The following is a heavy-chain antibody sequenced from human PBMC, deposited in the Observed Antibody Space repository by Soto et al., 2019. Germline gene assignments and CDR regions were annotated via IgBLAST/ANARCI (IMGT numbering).Heavy chain of an antibody. D-gene: IGHD2-2*01. CDR2: IYHSGST. J-gene: IGHJ3*02. V-gene: IGHV4-38-2*02. CDR3: ARGLRPAALNGDAFDI. Sequence: SETLSLTCTVSGYSISSGYYWGWIRQPPGKGLEWIGSIYHSGSTYYNPSLKSRVTISVDTSKNQFSLKLSSVTAADTAVYYCARGLRPAALNGDAFDIWGQGTMVTVSS. CDR1: GYSISSGYY.